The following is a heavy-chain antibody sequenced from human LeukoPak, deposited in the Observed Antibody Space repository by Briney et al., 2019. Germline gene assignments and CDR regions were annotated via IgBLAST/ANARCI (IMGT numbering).Heavy chain of an antibody. V-gene: IGHV1-18*04. CDR1: GYTFTGYY. CDR3: VRARDDTSYYYSLY. D-gene: IGHD3-22*01. CDR2: ISANNGNT. J-gene: IGHJ4*02. Sequence: GASVKVSCKASGYTFTGYYMHWVRQAPGQGPEWMGWISANNGNTNYAQNLKGRVTMTTDTSTSTAYMQLRSLRSDDTAVYYCVRARDDTSYYYSLYWGQGTLVTVSS.